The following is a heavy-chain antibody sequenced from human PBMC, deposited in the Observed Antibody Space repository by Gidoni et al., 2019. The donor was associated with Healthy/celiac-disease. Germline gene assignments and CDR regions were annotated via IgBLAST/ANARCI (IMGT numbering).Heavy chain of an antibody. J-gene: IGHJ6*02. Sequence: QVQLVQSGAEVKKPGASVKVSCKASGYTFTSYDINWVRQATGQGLEWMGWMNPNSGNTGYAQKFQGRVTMTRKTSISTAYMELSSLRSEDTAVYYCARVGVSYDFWSGYYIDYYGMDVWGQGTTVTVSS. CDR2: MNPNSGNT. CDR3: ARVGVSYDFWSGYYIDYYGMDV. V-gene: IGHV1-8*01. D-gene: IGHD3-3*01. CDR1: GYTFTSYD.